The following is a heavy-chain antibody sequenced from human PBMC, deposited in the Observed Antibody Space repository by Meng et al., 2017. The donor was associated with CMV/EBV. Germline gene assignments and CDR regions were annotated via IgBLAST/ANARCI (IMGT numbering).Heavy chain of an antibody. CDR1: GGTFSSYA. CDR2: IIPIFGTA. V-gene: IGHV1-69*05. J-gene: IGHJ5*02. Sequence: SVKVSCKASGGTFSSYAISWVRQAPGQGLEWMGGIIPIFGTANYAQKFQGRVTITTDESTSTAYMELSSLRSEDTAVYYCARDRGCSSTSCYPNWFDPWGQGTLVTVFS. D-gene: IGHD2-2*01. CDR3: ARDRGCSSTSCYPNWFDP.